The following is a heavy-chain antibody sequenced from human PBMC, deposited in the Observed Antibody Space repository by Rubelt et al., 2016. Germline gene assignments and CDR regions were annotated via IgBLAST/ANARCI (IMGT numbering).Heavy chain of an antibody. Sequence: QLQLQESGPGLVKPSETLSLTCTVSGGSLSSSAYYWGWIRQPPGEGLEWIAYISSTSGTLSYAASVKGRFTVARDNAIKPWYLQMRSLGAEDTAIYYCAREDPDQAPTKEDGMDVWGPGTTVTVSS. D-gene: IGHD1-14*01. V-gene: IGHV4-61*05. CDR3: AREDPDQAPTKEDGMDV. J-gene: IGHJ6*02. CDR1: GGSLSSSAYY. CDR2: ISSTSGTL.